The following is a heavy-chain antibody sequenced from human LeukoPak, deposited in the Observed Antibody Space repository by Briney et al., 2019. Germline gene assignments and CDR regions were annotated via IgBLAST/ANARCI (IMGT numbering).Heavy chain of an antibody. J-gene: IGHJ3*02. Sequence: GGSLRLSCAASGFTFGTYNMNWVRQAPGKGLEWVSSISGSSSYIYYADSVKGRFTISRDNAKNSLYLQMNSLRAEDTAVYYCARALLVDTAMVTGGAFDIWGQGTMVTVSS. CDR2: ISGSSSYI. D-gene: IGHD5-18*01. V-gene: IGHV3-21*01. CDR3: ARALLVDTAMVTGGAFDI. CDR1: GFTFGTYN.